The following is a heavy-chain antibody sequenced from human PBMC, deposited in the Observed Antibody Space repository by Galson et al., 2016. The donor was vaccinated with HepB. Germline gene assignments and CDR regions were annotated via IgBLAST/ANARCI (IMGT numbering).Heavy chain of an antibody. Sequence: SVKVSCKASGDPFSSFAISWVRQAPGQGLEWMGGITPSFRTPHYAQRFQGRVTITADESTSTVYLELSSLRPEDTAVYFCARDLGYGDNVGYWGQGTLVIVSS. D-gene: IGHD4-17*01. CDR2: ITPSFRTP. CDR3: ARDLGYGDNVGY. J-gene: IGHJ4*02. V-gene: IGHV1-69*13. CDR1: GDPFSSFA.